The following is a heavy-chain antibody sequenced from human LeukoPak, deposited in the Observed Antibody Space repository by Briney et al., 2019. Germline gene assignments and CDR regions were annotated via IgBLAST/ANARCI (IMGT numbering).Heavy chain of an antibody. D-gene: IGHD3-22*01. CDR1: GYTFTSYG. Sequence: ASVKVSCKASGYTFTSYGISWVRQAPGQGLEWMGWISAYNGNTNYAQKLQGRVTMTTDTSTSTAYMELRSLRSDDTAVYYCARGELYDSSGYYYVGRMDYWGQGTLVTVSS. CDR2: ISAYNGNT. V-gene: IGHV1-18*01. J-gene: IGHJ4*02. CDR3: ARGELYDSSGYYYVGRMDY.